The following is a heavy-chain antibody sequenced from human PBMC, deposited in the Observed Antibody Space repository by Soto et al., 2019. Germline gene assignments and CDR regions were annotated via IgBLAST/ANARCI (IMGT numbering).Heavy chain of an antibody. D-gene: IGHD5-12*01. CDR1: GYTFTSYG. V-gene: IGHV1-69*13. CDR2: IIPIFGTA. J-gene: IGHJ4*02. Sequence: QVQLVQSGAEVKKPGASVKVSCKASGYTFTSYGISWVRQAPGQGLEWMGGIIPIFGTANYAQKFQGRVTITADESTSTAYMELSSLRSEDTAVYYCASRVEMATITVFDYWGQGTLVTVSS. CDR3: ASRVEMATITVFDY.